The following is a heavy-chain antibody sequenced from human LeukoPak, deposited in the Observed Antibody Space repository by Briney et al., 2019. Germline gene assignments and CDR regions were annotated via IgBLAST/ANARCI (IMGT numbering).Heavy chain of an antibody. D-gene: IGHD2-21*01. V-gene: IGHV3-23*01. CDR1: AFTFSNYT. J-gene: IGHJ4*02. Sequence: GGSLRLSCAASAFTFSNYTMSWVRQAPGKGLEWVSGISGSGGSTYYADSVKGRFAISRDNAKNSLYLQMDSLRAEDTAVYYCATLLGDITCFNYWGQGTLVTVSS. CDR2: ISGSGGST. CDR3: ATLLGDITCFNY.